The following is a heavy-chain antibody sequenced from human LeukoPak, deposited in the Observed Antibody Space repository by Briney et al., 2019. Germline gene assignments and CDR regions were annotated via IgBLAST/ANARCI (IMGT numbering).Heavy chain of an antibody. CDR2: IYTSGST. CDR1: GFTFSRYS. D-gene: IGHD3-10*01. Sequence: GSLRLSCAASGFTFSRYSMNWVRQAPGKGLEWIGRIYTSGSTNYNPSLKSRVTMSVDTSKNQFSLKLSSVTAADTAVYYCARGRYYYGSGSHFDYWGQGTLVTVSS. CDR3: ARGRYYYGSGSHFDY. J-gene: IGHJ4*02. V-gene: IGHV4-59*10.